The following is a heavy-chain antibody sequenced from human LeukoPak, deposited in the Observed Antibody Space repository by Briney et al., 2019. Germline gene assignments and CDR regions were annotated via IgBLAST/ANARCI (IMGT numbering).Heavy chain of an antibody. CDR1: GGSISSYY. D-gene: IGHD1-26*01. CDR3: ARQVRYSGITGAFDI. Sequence: SETLSLTCTVSGGSISSYYWSWIRQPPGKGLEWIGYIYYSGSTNYNPSLKRRVTISVDTSKNQFSLKLSSVTAADTAVYYCARQVRYSGITGAFDIWGQGTMVTVSS. J-gene: IGHJ3*02. V-gene: IGHV4-59*08. CDR2: IYYSGST.